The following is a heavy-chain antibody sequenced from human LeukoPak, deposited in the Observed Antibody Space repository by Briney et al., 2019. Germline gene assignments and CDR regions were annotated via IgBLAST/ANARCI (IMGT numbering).Heavy chain of an antibody. CDR1: GFNFDDYA. Sequence: GRSLRLSCAASGFNFDDYAMHWVRQAPGKGLEWISGITWNSGSKGYVDSVRGRFIVSRDNAKNSLYLQMNSLRAEDTALYLCGKDLGYYYDSSGGRTIDYWGQGTLVTVSS. CDR2: ITWNSGSK. D-gene: IGHD3-22*01. V-gene: IGHV3-9*01. J-gene: IGHJ4*02. CDR3: GKDLGYYYDSSGGRTIDY.